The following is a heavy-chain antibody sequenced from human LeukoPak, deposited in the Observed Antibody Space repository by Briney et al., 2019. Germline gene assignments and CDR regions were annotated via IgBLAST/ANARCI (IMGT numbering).Heavy chain of an antibody. J-gene: IGHJ4*02. V-gene: IGHV3-30-3*01. CDR2: ISYDGSNK. Sequence: GGSLRLSCAASGFTFSSYAMHWVRQAPGKGLEWVAVISYDGSNKYYADSVKGRFTISRDNSKNTLYLQMNSLRAEDTAVYYCAIPEGGYSGYVFDYWGQGTLVTVSS. CDR1: GFTFSSYA. CDR3: AIPEGGYSGYVFDY. D-gene: IGHD5-12*01.